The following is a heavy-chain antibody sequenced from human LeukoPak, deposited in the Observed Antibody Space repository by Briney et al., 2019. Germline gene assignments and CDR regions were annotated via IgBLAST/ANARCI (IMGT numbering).Heavy chain of an antibody. CDR1: GYTFTSYH. V-gene: IGHV1-46*01. Sequence: ASVKVSCKASGYTFTSYHMHWVRQAPGQGLEWMGIINPSGGTTNYAQKFRGRVTMTRDMSTSTVYMELSSLRSEDTAVYYCAREAVTISALVRTQTTKRPHRFDPWGQGTLVTVSS. CDR3: AREAVTISALVRTQTTKRPHRFDP. J-gene: IGHJ5*02. CDR2: INPSGGTT. D-gene: IGHD3-3*01.